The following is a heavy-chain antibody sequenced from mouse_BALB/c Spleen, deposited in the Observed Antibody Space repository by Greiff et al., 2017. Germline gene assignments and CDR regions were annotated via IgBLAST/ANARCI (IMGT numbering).Heavy chain of an antibody. CDR2: IYPGDGDT. CDR1: GYAFSSYW. Sequence: QVQLQQSGAELVRPGSSVKISCKASGYAFSSYWMNWVKQRPGQGLEWIGQIYPGDGDTNYNGKFKGKATLTADKSSSTAYMQLSSLTSEDSAVYFCARRGSSYYFDYWGQGTTLTVSS. CDR3: ARRGSSYYFDY. D-gene: IGHD1-1*01. V-gene: IGHV1-80*01. J-gene: IGHJ2*01.